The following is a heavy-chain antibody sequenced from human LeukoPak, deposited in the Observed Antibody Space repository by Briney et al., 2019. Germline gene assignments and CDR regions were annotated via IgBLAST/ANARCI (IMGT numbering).Heavy chain of an antibody. CDR2: INPNSGGT. CDR1: GYTFIGYY. CDR3: AICTGGSCYSGFDY. Sequence: ASVKVSCKASGYTFIGYYMHWVRQAPGQGLEWVGWINPNSGGTNYAQKFQGRVTMTRDTSINTAYMELSRLRSDDTAVYFCAICTGGSCYSGFDYWGQGTLVTVSS. D-gene: IGHD2-15*01. V-gene: IGHV1-2*02. J-gene: IGHJ4*02.